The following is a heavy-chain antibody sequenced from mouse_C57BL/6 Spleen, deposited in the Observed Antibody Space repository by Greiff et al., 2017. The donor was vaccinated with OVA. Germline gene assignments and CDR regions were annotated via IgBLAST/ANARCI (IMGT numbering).Heavy chain of an antibody. D-gene: IGHD4-1*01. J-gene: IGHJ3*01. V-gene: IGHV1-15*01. CDR3: TRETWDSWFAY. CDR2: IDPETGGT. CDR1: GYTFTDYE. Sequence: QVQLKESGAELVRPGASVTLSCKASGYTFTDYEMHWVKQTPVHGLEWIGAIDPETGGTAYNQKFKGKAILTADKSSSTAYMELRSLTSEDSAVYYCTRETWDSWFAYWGQGTLVTVSA.